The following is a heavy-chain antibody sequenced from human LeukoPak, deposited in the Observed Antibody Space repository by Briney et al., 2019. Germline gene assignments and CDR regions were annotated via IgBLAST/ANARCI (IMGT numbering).Heavy chain of an antibody. CDR1: GFTFSSYA. J-gene: IGHJ4*02. CDR3: ARDGPQIVPAVPSGY. Sequence: GTSLRLSCAASGFTFSSYAMHWVRQAPGRGLDWVAVISYDGNHKYYADSVKGRFTISRDNSKNTLYLRMNSLRAEDTAVYYCARDGPQIVPAVPSGYWGQGTLVTVSS. V-gene: IGHV3-30-3*01. D-gene: IGHD2-2*01. CDR2: ISYDGNHK.